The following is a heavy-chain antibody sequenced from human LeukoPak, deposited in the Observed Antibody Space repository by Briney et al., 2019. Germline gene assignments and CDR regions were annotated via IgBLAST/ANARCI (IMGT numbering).Heavy chain of an antibody. J-gene: IGHJ4*02. CDR3: ARGRTIWYIYGYFLDF. V-gene: IGHV4-34*01. CDR1: GGSFSGYY. D-gene: IGHD5-18*01. Sequence: PSETLSLTCAVYGGSFSGYYWSWIRQPPGKGLEWIGEINHSGSTNYNPSLKSRVTISVDTSKNQFSLKLSSVTAADTAVYYCARGRTIWYIYGYFLDFWGQGTLVTVSS. CDR2: INHSGST.